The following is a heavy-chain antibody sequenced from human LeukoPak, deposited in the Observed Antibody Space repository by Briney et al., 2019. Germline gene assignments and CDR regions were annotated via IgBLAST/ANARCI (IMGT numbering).Heavy chain of an antibody. CDR3: ARGSGGY. Sequence: SETLPLTCAVYGGSFSGYYWSWIRQPPGKGLEWIGEINHSGSTNYNPSLKSRVTISVGTSKNQFSLKLSSVTAADTAVYYCARGSGGYWGQGTLVTVSS. V-gene: IGHV4-34*01. CDR1: GGSFSGYY. D-gene: IGHD1-14*01. CDR2: INHSGST. J-gene: IGHJ4*02.